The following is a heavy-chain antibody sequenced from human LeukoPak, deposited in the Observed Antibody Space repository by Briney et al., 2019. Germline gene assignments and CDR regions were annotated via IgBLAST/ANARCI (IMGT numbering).Heavy chain of an antibody. CDR3: ARGPTVTTDY. D-gene: IGHD4-17*01. CDR1: GGSISSSSHY. Sequence: SETLSLTCTVSGGSISSSSHYWGWFRQPPGKGLEWIGCIYYSGSSFCNPSLKSRDTMSVDTSKNQFSLRLNSVTAADTAVYYCARGPTVTTDYWGQGTLVTVSS. V-gene: IGHV4-39*01. CDR2: IYYSGSS. J-gene: IGHJ4*02.